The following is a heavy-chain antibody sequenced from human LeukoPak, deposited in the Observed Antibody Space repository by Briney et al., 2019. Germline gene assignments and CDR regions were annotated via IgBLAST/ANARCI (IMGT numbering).Heavy chain of an antibody. CDR3: ARDLTGLGGYYFDY. CDR1: GFTFSSYW. Sequence: PGGSLRLSCAASGFTFSSYWMHWVRQSPGKGLVWVSRINSDGSSTSYADSVKGRVTISRDNAKNTLYLQMNSLRAEDTAVYYCARDLTGLGGYYFDYWGQGTLVTVSS. D-gene: IGHD3-22*01. J-gene: IGHJ4*02. CDR2: INSDGSST. V-gene: IGHV3-74*01.